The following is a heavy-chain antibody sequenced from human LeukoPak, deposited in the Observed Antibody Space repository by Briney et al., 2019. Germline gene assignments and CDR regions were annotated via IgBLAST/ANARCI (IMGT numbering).Heavy chain of an antibody. V-gene: IGHV1-2*02. CDR1: GYTFTTS. D-gene: IGHD2-15*01. J-gene: IGHJ4*02. Sequence: ASVKVSCKASGYTFTTSIHWVRQAPGQGLEWMGWINPNSGGTNYAQNFQGRVTMTRDTSINTAYMELSRLRSDDTAVYFCARDSGLDYWGQGTLVTVSS. CDR2: INPNSGGT. CDR3: ARDSGLDY.